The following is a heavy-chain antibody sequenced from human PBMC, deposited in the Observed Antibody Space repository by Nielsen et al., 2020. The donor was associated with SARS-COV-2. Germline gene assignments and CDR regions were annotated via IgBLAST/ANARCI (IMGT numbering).Heavy chain of an antibody. V-gene: IGHV3-30*03. CDR3: ARLGTAAGPDY. CDR1: GFTFSCYG. J-gene: IGHJ4*02. D-gene: IGHD6-13*01. Sequence: GESLNISCAASGFTFSCYGLHWVRQAPGKGLEWVAVISYDGSNKYYADSVKGRFTISRDNSKNTLYLQMNSLRAEDTAVYYCARLGTAAGPDYWGQGTLVTVSS. CDR2: ISYDGSNK.